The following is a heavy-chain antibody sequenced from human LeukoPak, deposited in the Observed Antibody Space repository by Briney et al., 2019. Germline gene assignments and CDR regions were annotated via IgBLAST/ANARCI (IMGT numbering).Heavy chain of an antibody. J-gene: IGHJ3*02. Sequence: GASVKVSCKASGGTFSSYAISWVRQAPGQGLEWMGGIIPIFGTANYAQKFQGRVTITADESTSTAYMELSSLRSEDTAVYYCARDLGYYGSEAYAFGIWGQGTMVTASS. CDR3: ARDLGYYGSEAYAFGI. CDR2: IIPIFGTA. CDR1: GGTFSSYA. V-gene: IGHV1-69*13. D-gene: IGHD3-10*01.